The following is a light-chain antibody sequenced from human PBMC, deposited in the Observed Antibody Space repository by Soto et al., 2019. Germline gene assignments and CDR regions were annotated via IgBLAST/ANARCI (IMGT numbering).Light chain of an antibody. CDR1: QSGSSSY. Sequence: ENVLTQSPGTLSLSPGERATLSCRASQSGSSSYLAWYQQNPGQAPSLLIYGASSRATGIPDRFSGSGSGTDFTLTISRLEPEDFAVYYCQQFVSSPPIFTFGHGTKLQIK. CDR3: QQFVSSPPIFT. V-gene: IGKV3-20*01. J-gene: IGKJ2*01. CDR2: GAS.